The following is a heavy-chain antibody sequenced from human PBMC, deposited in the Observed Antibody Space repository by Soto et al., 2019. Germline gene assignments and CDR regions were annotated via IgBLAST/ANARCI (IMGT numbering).Heavy chain of an antibody. Sequence: QITLKESGPTLVKPTQTLTLTCTFSGFSLNTNGVSVGWVRQPPGRALEWLALIYWDDDQHYSPSLKSRLTITKDTCKYQVVLTMTTMNPVDTATYSRANRTGYGALFAYWGQGTLVTVSS. V-gene: IGHV2-5*02. D-gene: IGHD4-17*01. CDR3: ANRTGYGALFAY. CDR1: GFSLNTNGVS. CDR2: IYWDDDQ. J-gene: IGHJ4*02.